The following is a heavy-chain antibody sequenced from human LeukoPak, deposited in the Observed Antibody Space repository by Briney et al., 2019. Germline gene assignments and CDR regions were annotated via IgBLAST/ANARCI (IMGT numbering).Heavy chain of an antibody. J-gene: IGHJ4*02. CDR2: INHSGST. D-gene: IGHD3-10*01. V-gene: IGHV4-34*01. Sequence: SETLSLTCAVYGGSFSGYYWSWIRQPPGKGLEWIGEINHSGSTNYNPSLKSRVTISVDTSKNQFSLKVSSVAAAVTAVYYCARVRRFGELSTFWRGRRSDYFDYWGQGTLGTVSS. CDR3: ARVRRFGELSTFWRGRRSDYFDY. CDR1: GGSFSGYY.